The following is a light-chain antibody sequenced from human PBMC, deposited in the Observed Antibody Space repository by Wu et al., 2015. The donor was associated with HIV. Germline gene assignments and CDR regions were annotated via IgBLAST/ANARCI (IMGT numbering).Light chain of an antibody. Sequence: EIVLTQSPDTLSVSVGERVTLSCRASQTIGSGYLAWYQLKPGQSPRLVIYEVSTRAAGIPDRFGGSGSGTDFTLTITTLEPEDIAVYSCQQYTNSPITFGQGTRLE. V-gene: IGKV3-20*01. CDR2: EVS. J-gene: IGKJ5*01. CDR3: QQYTNSPIT. CDR1: QTIGSGY.